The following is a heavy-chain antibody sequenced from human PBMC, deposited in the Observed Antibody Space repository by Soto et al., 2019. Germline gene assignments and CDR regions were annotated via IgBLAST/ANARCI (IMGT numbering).Heavy chain of an antibody. J-gene: IGHJ5*02. CDR3: ARHGSSWYRGGWFDP. Sequence: QLQLQESGPGLVKPSETLSLTCTVSGGSISSSSYYWGWIRQPPGKGLEWIGSIYYSGSTYYNPSLKRRVTISVATSKSHFSLKLSSVTSADTAVYDCARHGSSWYRGGWFDPWGQGTLVTVSS. V-gene: IGHV4-39*01. CDR1: GGSISSSSYY. CDR2: IYYSGST. D-gene: IGHD6-13*01.